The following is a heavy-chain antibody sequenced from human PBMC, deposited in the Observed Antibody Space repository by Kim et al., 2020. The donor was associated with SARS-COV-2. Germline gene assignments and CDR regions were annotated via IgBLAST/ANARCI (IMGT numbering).Heavy chain of an antibody. CDR2: IYYSGST. CDR1: GGSISSYY. D-gene: IGHD3-22*01. J-gene: IGHJ6*03. V-gene: IGHV4-59*01. Sequence: SETLSLTCTVSGGSISSYYWSWIRQPPGKGLEWIGYIYYSGSTNYNPSLKSRVTISVDTSKNQFSLKLSSVTAADTAVYYCARSSLSPDSSGYYNQNYYYYMDVWGKGTTVTVSS. CDR3: ARSSLSPDSSGYYNQNYYYYMDV.